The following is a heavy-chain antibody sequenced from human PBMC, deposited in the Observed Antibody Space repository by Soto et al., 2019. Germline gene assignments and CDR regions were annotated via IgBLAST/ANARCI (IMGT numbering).Heavy chain of an antibody. J-gene: IGHJ4*02. V-gene: IGHV3-72*01. CDR3: ARAHSNNWSGAYFDQ. Sequence: GGSLRLSCVASGFTFSDHYMDWVRQAPGKGLEWVGRIRDKANRYTTEYAASVKGRFIISRDDSNNLLELQMNSLKIEDTAVYYCARAHSNNWSGAYFDQLGQGTLVTVSS. D-gene: IGHD6-13*01. CDR2: IRDKANRYTT. CDR1: GFTFSDHY.